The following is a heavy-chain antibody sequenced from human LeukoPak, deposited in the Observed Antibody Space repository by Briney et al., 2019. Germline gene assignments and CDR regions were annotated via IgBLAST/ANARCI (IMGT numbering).Heavy chain of an antibody. CDR1: GFAFGSEA. CDR3: ARLTAMVRAVHWFDP. D-gene: IGHD5-18*01. Sequence: PGGSLRLSCGVSGFAFGSEAMNWVRQSPARGLEWVASISPGGGTTYYADSVKGRFTISRDNSKNTLYLQMNSLRAEDTAVYYCARLTAMVRAVHWFDPWGQGTLVTVSS. V-gene: IGHV3-23*01. J-gene: IGHJ5*02. CDR2: ISPGGGTT.